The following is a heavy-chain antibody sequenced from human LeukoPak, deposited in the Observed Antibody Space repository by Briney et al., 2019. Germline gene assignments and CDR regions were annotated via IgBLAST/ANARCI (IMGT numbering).Heavy chain of an antibody. V-gene: IGHV1-2*02. CDR1: GYTFTAYY. J-gene: IGHJ4*02. CDR3: ARGYCSGDCFTLFDY. Sequence: ASVKVSCKASGYTFTAYYMHWVRQAPGQGLEWMGWINPNSGGTNYARKFQDRVTMTRDASISTAYMELNRLRSDDTAVYYCARGYCSGDCFTLFDYWGQGTLVTVSS. CDR2: INPNSGGT. D-gene: IGHD2-21*02.